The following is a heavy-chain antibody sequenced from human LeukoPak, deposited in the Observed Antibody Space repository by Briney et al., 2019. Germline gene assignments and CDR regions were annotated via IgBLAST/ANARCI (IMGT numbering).Heavy chain of an antibody. V-gene: IGHV3-23*01. CDR1: GFTFSSYA. CDR2: ISGSGGST. D-gene: IGHD5-12*01. J-gene: IGHJ4*02. Sequence: GALRLSCAASGFTFSSYAMSWVRQAPGKGLEWVSAISGSGGSTYYADSVKGRFTISRDNSKNTLYLQMNRLRAEDAAVYYCAKYRYATPLDYWGQGTLVTVSS. CDR3: AKYRYATPLDY.